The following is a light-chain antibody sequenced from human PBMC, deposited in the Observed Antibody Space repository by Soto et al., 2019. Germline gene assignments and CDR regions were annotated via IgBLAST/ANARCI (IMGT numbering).Light chain of an antibody. CDR2: KAS. CDR3: QHYNSHSDA. CDR1: QTIISC. Sequence: DSQMTPFPSTLSGSVGERVTITFRASQTIISCLTWYQQKPGKAPKLLIYKASTLKSGVPSRFSGSGSGTEFTLTISILRPDDFATYYCQHYNSHSDAFGQGTKVDIK. J-gene: IGKJ1*01. V-gene: IGKV1-5*03.